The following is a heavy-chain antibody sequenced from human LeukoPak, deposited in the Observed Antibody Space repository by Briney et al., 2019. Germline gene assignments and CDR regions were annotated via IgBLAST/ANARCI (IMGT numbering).Heavy chain of an antibody. Sequence: GGSLRLSCAASGFTFSSYWMRWVRQAPGKGLEWVSVIYSGGSTYYADSVKGRFTISRDNSKNTLYLQMNSLRAEDTAVYYCARGNTGFDYWGQGTLVTVSS. J-gene: IGHJ4*02. D-gene: IGHD1-14*01. CDR3: ARGNTGFDY. CDR2: IYSGGST. CDR1: GFTFSSYW. V-gene: IGHV3-53*01.